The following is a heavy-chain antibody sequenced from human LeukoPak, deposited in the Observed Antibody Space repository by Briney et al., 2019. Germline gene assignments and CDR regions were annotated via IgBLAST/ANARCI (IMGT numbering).Heavy chain of an antibody. CDR2: IYYSGST. CDR3: ARCHYYGSGSYYKGPYYYGMDV. V-gene: IGHV4-59*01. CDR1: GGSISSYY. J-gene: IGHJ6*02. Sequence: SETLSLTCTVSGGSISSYYWSWIRQPPGKGLEWIGYIYYSGSTNYNPSLKSRVTISVDTSKNQFSLKLSSVTAADTAVYYCARCHYYGSGSYYKGPYYYGMDVWGQGTTVTVSS. D-gene: IGHD3-10*01.